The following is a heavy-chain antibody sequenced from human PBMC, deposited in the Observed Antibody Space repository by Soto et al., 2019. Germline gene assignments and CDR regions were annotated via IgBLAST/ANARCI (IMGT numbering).Heavy chain of an antibody. D-gene: IGHD3-10*01. CDR1: GNTFASHG. J-gene: IGHJ4*02. CDR2: ISGFNGQT. Sequence: QVQLVQSGPEVKKPGASVKVSCKASGNTFASHGFSWVRQAPGPGLEWMGWISGFNGQTNYALKFQGRVTLTTDTSTSTAYMELRSLRSDDTAVYFCARVDPRGVAVVRDYWGQGILVTVSS. CDR3: ARVDPRGVAVVRDY. V-gene: IGHV1-18*01.